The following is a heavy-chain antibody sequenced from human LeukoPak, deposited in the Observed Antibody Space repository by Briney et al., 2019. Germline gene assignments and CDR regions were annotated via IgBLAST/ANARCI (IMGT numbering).Heavy chain of an antibody. CDR3: ASTGNIYSGSQGGFDY. D-gene: IGHD1-26*01. J-gene: IGHJ4*02. Sequence: GASVKVSCKASGYTFTSYGISWVRQAPGQGLEWMGWISAYNGNTNYAQKLQGRVTMTTDTSTSTAYMELRSLRSDDTAVYYCASTGNIYSGSQGGFDYWGQGTLVTVSS. CDR2: ISAYNGNT. CDR1: GYTFTSYG. V-gene: IGHV1-18*01.